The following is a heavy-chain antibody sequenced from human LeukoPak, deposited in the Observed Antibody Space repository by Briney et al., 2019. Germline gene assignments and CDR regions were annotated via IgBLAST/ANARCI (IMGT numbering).Heavy chain of an antibody. Sequence: GGSLRLSCAASGFTFSSYDMHWVRQATGKGLEWVSAIGTAGDTYYPGSVKGRFTISRENAKNSLYLQMNSLRAGDTAVYYCARGSYSSGWYGGFDYWGQGTLVTVSS. CDR2: IGTAGDT. CDR3: ARGSYSSGWYGGFDY. CDR1: GFTFSSYD. D-gene: IGHD6-19*01. V-gene: IGHV3-13*01. J-gene: IGHJ4*02.